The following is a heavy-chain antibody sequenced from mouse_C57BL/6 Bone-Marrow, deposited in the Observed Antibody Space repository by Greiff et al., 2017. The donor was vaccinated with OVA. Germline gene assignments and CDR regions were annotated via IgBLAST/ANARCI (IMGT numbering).Heavy chain of an antibody. CDR2: IHPSDSDT. Sequence: QVQLQQPGAELVKPGASVKVSCKASGYTFTSYWMHWVKQRPGQGLEWIGRIHPSDSDTNYNQKFKGKATLTVDKSSSTAYMQLSSLTSEDSAVYYCAIPRYYYGSSYGAMDYWGQGTSVTVSS. V-gene: IGHV1-74*01. CDR3: AIPRYYYGSSYGAMDY. D-gene: IGHD1-1*01. CDR1: GYTFTSYW. J-gene: IGHJ4*01.